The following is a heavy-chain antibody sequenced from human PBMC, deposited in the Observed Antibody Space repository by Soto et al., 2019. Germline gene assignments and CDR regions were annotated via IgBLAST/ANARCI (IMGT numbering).Heavy chain of an antibody. D-gene: IGHD3-3*01. Sequence: GGSLRLSCAASGFTFSSYVMHWVRQAPGKGLEWVAVISYDGSNKYYGNSVKGRFTISRDNSKNTLYLQMNSLRPEDTAVYYCAKDGGHRLRESEYDFWSGSPNPLFDYWGQGTLVTVSS. CDR2: ISYDGSNK. CDR3: AKDGGHRLRESEYDFWSGSPNPLFDY. J-gene: IGHJ4*02. V-gene: IGHV3-30*18. CDR1: GFTFSSYV.